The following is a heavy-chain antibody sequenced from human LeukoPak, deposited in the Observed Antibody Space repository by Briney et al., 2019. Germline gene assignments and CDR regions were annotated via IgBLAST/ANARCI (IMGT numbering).Heavy chain of an antibody. CDR1: DGSITSYH. D-gene: IGHD3-3*01. CDR2: IYYGGST. V-gene: IGHV4-59*01. J-gene: IGHJ5*02. CDR3: ARVTIFGVARPNWFDP. Sequence: SETLSLTCSVSDGSITSYHWSWIRQPPGKGLEWIGCIYYGGSTNYNPSLKSRVTMSVDTSKNQFSLKLSSVTAADTAVYYCARVTIFGVARPNWFDPWGQGTLVTVSS.